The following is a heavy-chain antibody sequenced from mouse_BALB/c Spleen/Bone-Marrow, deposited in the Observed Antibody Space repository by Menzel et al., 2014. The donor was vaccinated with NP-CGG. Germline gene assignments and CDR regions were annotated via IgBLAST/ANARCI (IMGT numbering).Heavy chain of an antibody. D-gene: IGHD2-4*01. J-gene: IGHJ2*01. CDR3: ARYKGYYDHDGDYFDY. CDR2: ISYSGST. CDR1: GDSITSGY. Sequence: EVQLQESGPSLVKPSQTLSLTCSVTGDSITSGYWNWVRKFPGNKLEYMGYISYSGSTYYNPSLKSRISITRDTSKNQYYLQMNSVTTEDTATYYCARYKGYYDHDGDYFDYWGRGTTLTVSS. V-gene: IGHV3-8*02.